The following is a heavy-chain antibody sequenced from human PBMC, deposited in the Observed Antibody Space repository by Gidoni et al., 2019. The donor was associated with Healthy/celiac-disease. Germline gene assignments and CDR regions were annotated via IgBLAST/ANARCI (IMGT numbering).Heavy chain of an antibody. CDR3: ARVSFKQWLVLGY. CDR2: INPNSGGT. D-gene: IGHD6-19*01. V-gene: IGHV1-2*02. J-gene: IGHJ4*02. CDR1: GYTFTGYY. Sequence: QVQLVQSGAEVKKPGASVKVSCKPSGYTFTGYYMHWVRQDPGQGLEWMGWINPNSGGTNYAQKLQGRVTMTRDTSISTAYMELSRLRSDDTAVYYCARVSFKQWLVLGYWGQGTLVTVSS.